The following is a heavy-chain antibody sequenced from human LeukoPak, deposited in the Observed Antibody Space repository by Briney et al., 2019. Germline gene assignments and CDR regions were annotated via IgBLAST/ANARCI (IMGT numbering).Heavy chain of an antibody. CDR1: GFTFSNAW. D-gene: IGHD3-10*01. J-gene: IGHJ4*02. CDR2: IKSNTDGGTT. V-gene: IGHV3-15*01. Sequence: GGSLRLSCAVSGFTFSNAWMTWVRQAPGKGLEWVGLIKSNTDGGTTDYAAPVKGRFTISRDDSKNTLYLQMNSLKTEDTALYYCTTCNYYGSGNVCYWGQGTLVTVSS. CDR3: TTCNYYGSGNVCY.